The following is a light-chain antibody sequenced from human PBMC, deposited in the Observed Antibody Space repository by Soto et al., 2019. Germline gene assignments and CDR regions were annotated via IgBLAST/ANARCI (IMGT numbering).Light chain of an antibody. CDR2: GAS. J-gene: IGKJ2*01. V-gene: IGKV3-20*01. CDR3: QQYGSSPPAT. Sequence: EIVLTQSPGTLSLSPGERATLSCRASPSIGSGYLAWYQQSPGQAPRLLVYGASSRATGIPGRFSGSGSGTDSTLTISTPEPEDFAVYYCQQYGSSPPATFGQGTKLEI. CDR1: PSIGSGY.